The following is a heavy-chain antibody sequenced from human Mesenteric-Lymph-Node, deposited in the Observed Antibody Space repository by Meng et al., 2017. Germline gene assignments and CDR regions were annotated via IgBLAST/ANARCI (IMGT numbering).Heavy chain of an antibody. CDR2: IYHGVNI. CDR1: GGSINSSPYY. D-gene: IGHD3-10*01. J-gene: IGHJ5*02. Sequence: QLQLQESGPGLVKPSETLSLTCTVSGGSINSSPYYWDWIRQPPGKGLEWIGYIYHGVNIYYTPSLRSRVTISVDKSRNQFSLKLTSVSAADTAVYYCVRDTRRGGGWFDPWGQGTLVTVSS. CDR3: VRDTRRGGGWFDP. V-gene: IGHV4-30-2*01.